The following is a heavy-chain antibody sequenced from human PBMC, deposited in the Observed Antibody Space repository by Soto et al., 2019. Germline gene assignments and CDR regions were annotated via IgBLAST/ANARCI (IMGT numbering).Heavy chain of an antibody. CDR1: GYSFTGYD. D-gene: IGHD3-3*01. Sequence: ASVKVSCKASGYSFTGYDTNWVRQATGQGLEWMGWMNPNSGNTGYAQKFQGRVTMTRNTSISTAYMELSSLRSEDTAVYYCAREKSGYYDYWGQGTLVTVSS. J-gene: IGHJ4*02. V-gene: IGHV1-8*01. CDR2: MNPNSGNT. CDR3: AREKSGYYDY.